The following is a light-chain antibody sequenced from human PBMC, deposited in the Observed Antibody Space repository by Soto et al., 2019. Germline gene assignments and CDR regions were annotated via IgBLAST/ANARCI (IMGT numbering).Light chain of an antibody. Sequence: SFSNGDRSTLSCRAQSGVNNYLAWYQQKPGQAPRLLIYGASNRATGIPDRFSGSGSGTDFTLTISRLEPEDFAVYYCQQFDSSPLPFGGVTKVDIK. J-gene: IGKJ4*01. CDR1: QSGVNNY. V-gene: IGKV3-20*01. CDR2: GAS. CDR3: QQFDSSPLP.